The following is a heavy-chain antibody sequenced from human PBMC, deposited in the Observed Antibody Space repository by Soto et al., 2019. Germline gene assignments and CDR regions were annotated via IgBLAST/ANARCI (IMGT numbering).Heavy chain of an antibody. CDR2: INPNSGGT. D-gene: IGHD2-21*02. CDR3: ARDTGRGVTAIYHYYGMDV. Sequence: GASVKVSCKASGYTFTGYYMHWVRQAPGQGLEWMGWINPNSGGTNYAQKFQGRVTMTRDTSISTAYMELSRLRSDDTAVYYCARDTGRGVTAIYHYYGMDVWGQGTTVTVSS. V-gene: IGHV1-2*02. J-gene: IGHJ6*02. CDR1: GYTFTGYY.